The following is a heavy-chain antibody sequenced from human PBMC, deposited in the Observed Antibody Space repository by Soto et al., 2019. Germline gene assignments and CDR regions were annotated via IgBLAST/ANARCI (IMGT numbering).Heavy chain of an antibody. CDR1: GFTFSDYY. CDR2: ISSGGSTI. Sequence: GGSLRLSCAASGFTFSDYYMSWIRQAPGKGLEWVSYISSGGSTIYYADSVRGRFTISRDNAKNSLYLQMNSLRAEDTAVYYCARGGLSGYDSRPFYYGMDVWGQGTTVTVSS. CDR3: ARGGLSGYDSRPFYYGMDV. V-gene: IGHV3-11*01. J-gene: IGHJ6*02. D-gene: IGHD5-12*01.